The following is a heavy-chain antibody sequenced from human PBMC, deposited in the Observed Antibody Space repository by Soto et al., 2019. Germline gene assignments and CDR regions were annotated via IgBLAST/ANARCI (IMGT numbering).Heavy chain of an antibody. CDR2: INNDGSVS. J-gene: IGHJ6*03. D-gene: IGHD2-15*01. V-gene: IGHV3-74*01. Sequence: EVQLVESGGGLVQPGGSLRLSCVASGFTFSNYWMYWVRQAPGEGLVWVSRINNDGSVSSYADSVKGRLTISRDNVKNTLYLQMDSLKAEDTAAYYCARGVCVGGTCYSLAGSSYYYMDVWGKGTTVTVFS. CDR3: ARGVCVGGTCYSLAGSSYYYMDV. CDR1: GFTFSNYW.